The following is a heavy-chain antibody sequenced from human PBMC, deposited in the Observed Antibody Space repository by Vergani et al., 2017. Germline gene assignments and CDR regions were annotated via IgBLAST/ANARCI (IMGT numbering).Heavy chain of an antibody. CDR3: ARGGDFWSGIKYFQH. D-gene: IGHD3-3*01. CDR2: ISSSGGTI. J-gene: IGHJ1*01. CDR1: GFTFSSYE. V-gene: IGHV3-48*03. Sequence: EVQLVESGGGLVQPGGSLRLSCAASGFTFSSYEMNWVRQAPGKGLEWVSYISSSGGTIYYADSVKGRFTISRDNAKNSLYLQMNSLRAEDTAVYYCARGGDFWSGIKYFQHWGQGTLVTVSS.